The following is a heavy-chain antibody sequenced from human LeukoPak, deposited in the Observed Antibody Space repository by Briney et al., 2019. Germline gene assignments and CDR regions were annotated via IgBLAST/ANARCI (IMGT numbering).Heavy chain of an antibody. CDR2: INPSGGST. Sequence: ASVKVSCKASGYTFTSYYMHWVRQATGQGLEWMGIINPSGGSTSYAQKFQGRVTMTRDTSTSTVYMELSSLRSEDTAVYYCARDRSGGGYGGWNWFDPWGQGTLVTVSS. D-gene: IGHD5-12*01. V-gene: IGHV1-46*01. J-gene: IGHJ5*02. CDR1: GYTFTSYY. CDR3: ARDRSGGGYGGWNWFDP.